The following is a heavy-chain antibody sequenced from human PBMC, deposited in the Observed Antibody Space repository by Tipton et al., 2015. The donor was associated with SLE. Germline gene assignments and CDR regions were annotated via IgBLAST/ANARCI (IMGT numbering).Heavy chain of an antibody. J-gene: IGHJ3*02. CDR1: GYSFSSYG. Sequence: QSGAEVKKPGASVKVSCKASGYSFSSYGISWVRQAPGQGLEWMGWITTDSGKTNYAQKLQGRVTMTADTSTNTAYMELRSLTSDDTAVYYCARRDDSGGLDAFDIWGQGTMVTVSS. D-gene: IGHD3-22*01. CDR3: ARRDDSGGLDAFDI. CDR2: ITTDSGKT. V-gene: IGHV1-18*01.